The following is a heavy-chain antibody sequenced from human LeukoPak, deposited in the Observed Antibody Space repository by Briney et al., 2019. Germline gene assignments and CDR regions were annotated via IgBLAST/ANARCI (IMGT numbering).Heavy chain of an antibody. D-gene: IGHD3-10*01. J-gene: IGHJ4*02. CDR2: IYAGGYT. CDR1: GFIVSSNY. CDR3: ARASGSGSYYIDY. Sequence: GGSLRLSCAASGFIVSSNYLNWVRQAPGKGLEWVSIIYAGGYTNYADSVKGRFTISRDNSKNTLYLQMNSLGADDTAVYYCARASGSGSYYIDYWGQGTLVTVSS. V-gene: IGHV3-53*01.